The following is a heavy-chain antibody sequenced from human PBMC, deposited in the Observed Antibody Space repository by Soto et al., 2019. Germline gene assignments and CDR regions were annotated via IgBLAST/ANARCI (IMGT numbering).Heavy chain of an antibody. CDR2: INPSGGST. V-gene: IGHV1-46*03. Sequence: QVQLVQSGAEVKKPWASVKVSCKASGDTFTSSYMHWVRQAPGQGREGMGIINPSGGSTSYAQKFQRRVTMTRDTSKSTVYMELSRLRSEDTAVYYCARGGVLISASPFDYWGQGSLVTV. CDR3: ARGGVLISASPFDY. J-gene: IGHJ4*02. CDR1: GDTFTSSY. D-gene: IGHD6-6*01.